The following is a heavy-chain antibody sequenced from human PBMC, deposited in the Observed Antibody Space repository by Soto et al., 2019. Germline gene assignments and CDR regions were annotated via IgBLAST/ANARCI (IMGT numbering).Heavy chain of an antibody. CDR2: FDPEDGET. J-gene: IGHJ3*02. D-gene: IGHD6-13*01. CDR1: GYTLTELS. Sequence: ASVKVSCKVSGYTLTELSMHWVRQAPGKGLEWMGGFDPEDGETIYAQKFQGRVTMTEDTSTDTAYMELSSLRSEDTAVYYCATGVGQQLAIDAFDIWGQGTMVTVSS. CDR3: ATGVGQQLAIDAFDI. V-gene: IGHV1-24*01.